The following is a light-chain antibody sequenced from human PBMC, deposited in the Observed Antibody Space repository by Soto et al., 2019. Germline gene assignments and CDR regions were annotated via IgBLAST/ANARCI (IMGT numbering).Light chain of an antibody. Sequence: DIQMTQSPSTLSASVGDRVTITCRASQSISNWLAWYQQKPGKAPKLLIYKASSLESGVPSRFSGSGSGTEFTLTISSLQPDDFATYYCQQYDTFSGFGQGTKLEIK. J-gene: IGKJ2*01. CDR2: KAS. V-gene: IGKV1-5*03. CDR3: QQYDTFSG. CDR1: QSISNW.